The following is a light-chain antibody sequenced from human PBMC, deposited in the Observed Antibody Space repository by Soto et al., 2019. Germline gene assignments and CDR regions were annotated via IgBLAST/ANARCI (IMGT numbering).Light chain of an antibody. V-gene: IGKV3-15*01. CDR2: GAS. J-gene: IGKJ2*01. CDR1: QSVGSN. Sequence: EIVMTQFPATLSLSPGERATLSCRASQSVGSNLAWYQQKPGQGPRLLIYGASTRATGISVRFSGSGYGTEFTLTISSLQYEDFVVYYCQHYNPWPGFGQGTKLEIK. CDR3: QHYNPWPG.